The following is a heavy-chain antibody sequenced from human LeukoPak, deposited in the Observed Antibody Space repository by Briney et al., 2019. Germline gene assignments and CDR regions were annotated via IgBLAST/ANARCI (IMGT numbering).Heavy chain of an antibody. Sequence: GESLKISCKGSGYSFTSYWIGWVRQMPGKGLEWMGIIYPGDSDTRYSPSFQGQVTISADKSISTAYLQWSSLKASDTAMYYCASYTMVRGVRRGAVDIWGQGTMVTVSS. CDR2: IYPGDSDT. J-gene: IGHJ3*02. V-gene: IGHV5-51*01. D-gene: IGHD3-10*01. CDR3: ASYTMVRGVRRGAVDI. CDR1: GYSFTSYW.